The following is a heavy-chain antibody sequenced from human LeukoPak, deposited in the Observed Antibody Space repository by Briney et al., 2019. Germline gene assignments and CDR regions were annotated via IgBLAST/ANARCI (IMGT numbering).Heavy chain of an antibody. J-gene: IGHJ5*02. CDR3: ARQVTMVRGVIGFDP. V-gene: IGHV5-10-1*01. CDR2: IEPSYSYT. D-gene: IGHD3-10*01. CDR1: GYSFTSYW. Sequence: GESLRISRKGSGYSFTSYWISWVRQMPGKGLEWMGRIEPSYSYTNYSPLLQGHVTISADKSISTAYLQWSSLKASDTAMYYCARQVTMVRGVIGFDPWGQGTLVTVSS.